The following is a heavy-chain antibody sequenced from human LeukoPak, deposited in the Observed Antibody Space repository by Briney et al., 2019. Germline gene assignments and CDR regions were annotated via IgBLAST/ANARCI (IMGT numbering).Heavy chain of an antibody. Sequence: PSETLSLTCTASGGSISSYYWSWIRQPPGKGLEWIGYIYYSGSTNYNPSLKSRVTISVDTSKNQFSLKLSSVAAADTAVYYCASGGYGSGSYSPEFDYWGQGTLVTVSS. V-gene: IGHV4-59*08. CDR2: IYYSGST. J-gene: IGHJ4*02. CDR3: ASGGYGSGSYSPEFDY. D-gene: IGHD3-10*01. CDR1: GGSISSYY.